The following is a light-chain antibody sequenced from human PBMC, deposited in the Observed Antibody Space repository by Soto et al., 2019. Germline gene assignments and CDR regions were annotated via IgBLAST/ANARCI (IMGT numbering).Light chain of an antibody. V-gene: IGKV3-15*01. CDR2: GAS. CDR3: QQYTNWPSWT. CDR1: QSVGSF. J-gene: IGKJ1*01. Sequence: EKVMTQSPATLSMSPGDRATLSCRASQSVGSFLAWYQQKPGQAPRLLIYGASTRATGIPARFSGSGSGTEFTLTISSLQSEDFAVYCCQQYTNWPSWTFGQGTKVE.